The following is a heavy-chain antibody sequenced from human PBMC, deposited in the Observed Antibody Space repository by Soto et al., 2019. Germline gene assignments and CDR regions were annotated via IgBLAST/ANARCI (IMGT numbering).Heavy chain of an antibody. V-gene: IGHV1-24*01. D-gene: IGHD3-16*02. CDR1: GYTLTELS. CDR3: ATDRGYDYVWGSYRHKNWFDP. CDR2: FDPEDGET. J-gene: IGHJ5*02. Sequence: GASVKVSCKVSGYTLTELSMHWVRQAPGKGLEWIGGFDPEDGETIYAQKFQGRVTMTEDTSTDTAYMELSSLRSEDTAVYYCATDRGYDYVWGSYRHKNWFDPWGQGTLVTVSS.